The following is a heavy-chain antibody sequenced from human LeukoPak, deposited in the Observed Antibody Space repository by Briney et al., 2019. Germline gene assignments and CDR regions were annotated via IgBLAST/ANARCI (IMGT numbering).Heavy chain of an antibody. CDR1: GYTFTSYY. Sequence: ASVKVSCKASGYTFTSYYMHWVRQAPGQGLEWMGIINPSGGSTSYAQKFQGRVTMTRDTSTSTVYMELSSLRSEDTAVYYCARAPLTYYDLWSGYYLTDWGQGTLVTVSS. D-gene: IGHD3-3*01. V-gene: IGHV1-46*01. J-gene: IGHJ4*02. CDR3: ARAPLTYYDLWSGYYLTD. CDR2: INPSGGST.